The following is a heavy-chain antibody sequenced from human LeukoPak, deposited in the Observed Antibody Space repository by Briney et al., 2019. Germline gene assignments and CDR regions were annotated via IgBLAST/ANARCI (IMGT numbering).Heavy chain of an antibody. Sequence: PSETLSLTCTVSGGSISSSSYYWGWIRQPPGTGLEWIGSIYYSGSTYYNPSLKSRVTISVDTSKNQFSLKLSSVTAADTAVYYCARPKIAVAVDDAFDIWGQGTMVTVSS. D-gene: IGHD6-19*01. CDR2: IYYSGST. CDR1: GGSISSSSYY. J-gene: IGHJ3*02. CDR3: ARPKIAVAVDDAFDI. V-gene: IGHV4-39*01.